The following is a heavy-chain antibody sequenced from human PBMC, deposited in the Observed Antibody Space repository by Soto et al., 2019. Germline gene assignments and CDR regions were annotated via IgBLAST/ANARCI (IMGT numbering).Heavy chain of an antibody. Sequence: SLKVSCKASGGTFSSYAISWVRQAPGQGLEWMGGIIPIFGTANYAQKFQGRVTLTADKSTSTAHMELSSLRSEDTAVYYCARDGISTVVPYYWGQGTLVTVSS. CDR3: ARDGISTVVPYY. J-gene: IGHJ4*02. V-gene: IGHV1-69*06. CDR1: GGTFSSYA. CDR2: IIPIFGTA. D-gene: IGHD4-17*01.